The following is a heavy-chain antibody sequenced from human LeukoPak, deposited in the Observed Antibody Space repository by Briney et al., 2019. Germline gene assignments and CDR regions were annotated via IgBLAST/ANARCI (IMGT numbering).Heavy chain of an antibody. CDR2: IRATGSNT. J-gene: IGHJ4*02. CDR3: AKLAFYETSAPLRDLSF. V-gene: IGHV3-23*01. CDR1: GFPFNTYA. Sequence: GGSLRLSCAASGFPFNTYAMSWVRQAPGKGLEWVSIIRATGSNTYYASSVKGRFTISRDDSKTTLYLQMSSLRAEDTAIYYCAKLAFYETSAPLRDLSFWGQGTLVTVSS. D-gene: IGHD1-14*01.